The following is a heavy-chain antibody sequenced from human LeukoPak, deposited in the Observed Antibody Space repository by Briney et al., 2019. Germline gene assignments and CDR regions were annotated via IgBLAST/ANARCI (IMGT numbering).Heavy chain of an antibody. Sequence: GASVKVSCKASGGTFSSYAISWVRQAPGQGLEWMGGIIPIFGTANYAQKFQGRVTITAVESTSTAYMELSSLRSEDTAVYYCARPALRYFDSSPSFDYWGQGTLVTVSA. D-gene: IGHD3-9*01. J-gene: IGHJ4*02. CDR2: IIPIFGTA. CDR3: ARPALRYFDSSPSFDY. CDR1: GGTFSSYA. V-gene: IGHV1-69*13.